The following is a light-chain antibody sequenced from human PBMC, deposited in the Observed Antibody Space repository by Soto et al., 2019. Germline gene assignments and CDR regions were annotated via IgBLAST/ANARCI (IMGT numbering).Light chain of an antibody. J-gene: IGLJ2*01. CDR1: SSNIGAGYD. CDR2: GNS. V-gene: IGLV1-40*01. CDR3: QSYDSSLSGVV. Sequence: QSVLTQPPSVSGAPGQGVTISGTGSSSNIGAGYDVHWYQQLPGTAPKLLINGNSNRPSGVPDRFSGSKSGTSASLAINGLQAEDEADYYCQSYDSSLSGVVFGGGTKLTVL.